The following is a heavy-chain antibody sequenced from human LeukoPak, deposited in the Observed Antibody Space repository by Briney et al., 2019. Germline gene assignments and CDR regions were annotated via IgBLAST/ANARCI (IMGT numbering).Heavy chain of an antibody. D-gene: IGHD5-18*01. CDR1: GYSFNNYG. Sequence: GASVKVSCKASGYSFNNYGITWVRQAPGQGLQWMGWINGYNGNTNYAQKLQGRVTMTTDTFTSTAYMELSGLRLEETAVYYYARDNSLADMAWWFDPWGQGTLLIVSS. CDR2: INGYNGNT. J-gene: IGHJ5*02. V-gene: IGHV1-18*01. CDR3: ARDNSLADMAWWFDP.